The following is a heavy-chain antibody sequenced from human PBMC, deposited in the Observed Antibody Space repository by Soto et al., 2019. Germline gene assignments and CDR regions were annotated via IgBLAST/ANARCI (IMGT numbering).Heavy chain of an antibody. CDR3: ARDRAYCSGGSCRNYYYYGMDV. V-gene: IGHV3-33*01. Sequence: PGGSLRLSFAASAFTFSSYGMHWVRPAPGQGLEWAAVIWYDGSNKYYADSVKGRFTISRDNSKNTLYLQMNSLRAEDTAVYYCARDRAYCSGGSCRNYYYYGMDVWGQGTTVTVSS. D-gene: IGHD2-15*01. CDR2: IWYDGSNK. J-gene: IGHJ6*02. CDR1: AFTFSSYG.